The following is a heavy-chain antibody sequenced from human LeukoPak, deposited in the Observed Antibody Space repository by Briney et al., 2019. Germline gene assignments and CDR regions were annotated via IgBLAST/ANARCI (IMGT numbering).Heavy chain of an antibody. CDR1: GFTFSSYA. CDR3: ARAVQLWPHYYYYGMDV. J-gene: IGHJ6*02. Sequence: GSLRLSCAASGFTFSSYAMSWIRQPPGEGLEWIGYIYYSGSTNYNPSLKSRVTISVDTSKNQFSLKLSSVTAADTAVYYCARAVQLWPHYYYYGMDVWGQGTTVTVSS. CDR2: IYYSGST. V-gene: IGHV4-59*01. D-gene: IGHD5-18*01.